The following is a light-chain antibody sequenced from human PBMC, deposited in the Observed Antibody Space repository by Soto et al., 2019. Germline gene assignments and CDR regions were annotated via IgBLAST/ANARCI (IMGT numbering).Light chain of an antibody. CDR2: DVS. CDR3: SSYTSTSTLYV. J-gene: IGLJ1*01. Sequence: QSALTQPASVSGSPGQSITISCTGTSSDIGGYNYVSWYQQLPGKVPKLIIYDVSNRPSGVSDRFSGSKSGNAASLTISGLQVEDEADCYCSSYTSTSTLYVFGTGTKLTVL. V-gene: IGLV2-14*03. CDR1: SSDIGGYNY.